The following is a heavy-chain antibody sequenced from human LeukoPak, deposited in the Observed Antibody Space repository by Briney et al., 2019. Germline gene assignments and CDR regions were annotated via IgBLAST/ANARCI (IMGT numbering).Heavy chain of an antibody. D-gene: IGHD3-10*01. CDR1: GYTFTSYG. V-gene: IGHV1-18*01. Sequence: ASVKVSCKASGYTFTSYGISWVRQAPGQGLEWMGWISAYNGNTNYAQKLQGRVTMTTDTSTSTAYMEPRSLRSDDTAVYYCASPGSGGPRGYYYGMDVWGQGTTVTVSS. J-gene: IGHJ6*02. CDR2: ISAYNGNT. CDR3: ASPGSGGPRGYYYGMDV.